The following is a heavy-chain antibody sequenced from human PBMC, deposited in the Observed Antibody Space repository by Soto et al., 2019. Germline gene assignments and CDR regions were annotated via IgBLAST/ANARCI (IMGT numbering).Heavy chain of an antibody. CDR1: GGSISNYY. D-gene: IGHD1-7*01. J-gene: IGHJ6*02. CDR2: IYYSGTT. V-gene: IGHV4-59*01. Sequence: QVQLQESGPGLVKPSETLSLTCTVSGGSISNYYWNWIRQSPGKGLEWIGYIYYSGTTYYNPSLKSRVTISVDTSKNQFSLRLSSVTAADTAVYYCARAKLELYYYGMDVWGQGTTVTVSS. CDR3: ARAKLELYYYGMDV.